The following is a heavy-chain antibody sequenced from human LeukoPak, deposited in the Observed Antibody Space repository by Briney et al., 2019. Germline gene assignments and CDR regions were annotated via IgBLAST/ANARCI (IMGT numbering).Heavy chain of an antibody. Sequence: GGSLRLSCAASGFTFSSYAMSWVRQAPGKGLEWVSAISGSGGSTHYADSVKGRFTISRDNSKNTLYLQMNSLRAEDTAVYYCAKDQVALLWFGEFTFDYWGQGTLVTVSS. CDR1: GFTFSSYA. CDR2: ISGSGGST. V-gene: IGHV3-23*01. D-gene: IGHD3-10*01. CDR3: AKDQVALLWFGEFTFDY. J-gene: IGHJ4*02.